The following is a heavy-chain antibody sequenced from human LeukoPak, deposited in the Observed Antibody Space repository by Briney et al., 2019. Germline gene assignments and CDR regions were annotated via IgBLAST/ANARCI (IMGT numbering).Heavy chain of an antibody. J-gene: IGHJ4*01. V-gene: IGHV3-30-3*01. Sequence: PGRSLRLSCAASGFTFNSYAMHWVRQAPGKGLEWVAVISYDGSNKYYADPVKGRFTISRDNSKNTLYLQMNSLRAEDTAVYYCARDSGPLYYYDSSGYTFDYWGHGPLVAVSS. D-gene: IGHD3-22*01. CDR2: ISYDGSNK. CDR3: ARDSGPLYYYDSSGYTFDY. CDR1: GFTFNSYA.